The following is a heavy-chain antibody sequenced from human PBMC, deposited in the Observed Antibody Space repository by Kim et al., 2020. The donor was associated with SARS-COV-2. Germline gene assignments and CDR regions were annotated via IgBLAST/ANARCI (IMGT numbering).Heavy chain of an antibody. V-gene: IGHV4-39*01. CDR3: ARQGYHIVTGSGYFDS. CDR1: GGSISSTSSY. D-gene: IGHD3-9*01. CDR2: IYYTGSI. J-gene: IGHJ4*03. Sequence: SETLSLTCTVSGGSISSTSSYWGWIRQPPGKGLEWIGSIYYTGSIFYSSSLKSRLSISVDTSQNLFSLNLMSVTAADTAVYYCARQGYHIVTGSGYFDS.